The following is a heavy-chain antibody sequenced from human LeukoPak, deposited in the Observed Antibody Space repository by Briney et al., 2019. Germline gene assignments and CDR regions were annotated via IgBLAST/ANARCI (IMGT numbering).Heavy chain of an antibody. J-gene: IGHJ3*02. Sequence: SETLSLTCTVSGGSISSYYWSWIRQPPGKGLEWIGYIYYSGSTNYNPSLKSRVTISVDTSKNQFSLKLSSVTAADTAVYYCARLGFRAFDIWGQGTMVTVSP. CDR3: ARLGFRAFDI. V-gene: IGHV4-59*01. D-gene: IGHD3-16*01. CDR1: GGSISSYY. CDR2: IYYSGST.